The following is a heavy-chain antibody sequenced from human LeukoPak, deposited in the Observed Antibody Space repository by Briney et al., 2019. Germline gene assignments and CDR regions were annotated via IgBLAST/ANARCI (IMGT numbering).Heavy chain of an antibody. CDR2: ISWNSGSI. J-gene: IGHJ3*02. CDR1: GFTFSTYA. V-gene: IGHV3-9*01. CDR3: AKDLRADDAFDI. Sequence: GGSLRLSCAASGFTFSTYAMSWVRQAPGKGLEWVSGISWNSGSIGYADSVKGRFTISRDNAKNSLYLQMNSLRAEDTALYYCAKDLRADDAFDIWGQGTMVTVSS.